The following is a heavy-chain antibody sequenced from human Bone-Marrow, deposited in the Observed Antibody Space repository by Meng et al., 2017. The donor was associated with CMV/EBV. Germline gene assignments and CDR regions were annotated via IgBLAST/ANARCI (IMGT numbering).Heavy chain of an antibody. CDR2: IKEDGSDT. D-gene: IGHD1-20*01. Sequence: GGSLRLSCAASGFTFSDARMNWVRQAPGKGLEWVASIKEDGSDTYYLDSVRGRFSMSRDNAKNSLYLEMSSLRAEDTAVYYCRNWITFDYWGQGTLVTVSS. V-gene: IGHV3-7*01. CDR3: RNWITFDY. CDR1: GFTFSDAR. J-gene: IGHJ4*02.